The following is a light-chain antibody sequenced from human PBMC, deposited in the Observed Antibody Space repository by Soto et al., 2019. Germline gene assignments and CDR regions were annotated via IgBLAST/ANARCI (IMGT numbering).Light chain of an antibody. V-gene: IGKV1-12*01. CDR3: QQAYSFPIT. CDR1: QGISTY. CDR2: AAS. Sequence: DIQMTQSPSAMSASVGDRVTITCRASQGISTYLAWFQQKPGKAPKRLIYAASSLQSGVPARFSGSGSGTDFTLSINSPQPEDFATYYCQQAYSFPITFGQGTRLEIK. J-gene: IGKJ5*01.